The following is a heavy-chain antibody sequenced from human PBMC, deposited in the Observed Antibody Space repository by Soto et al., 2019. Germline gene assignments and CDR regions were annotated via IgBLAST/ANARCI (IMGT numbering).Heavy chain of an antibody. D-gene: IGHD6-19*01. J-gene: IGHJ4*02. CDR3: AIVVGIAVDDY. V-gene: IGHV1-3*01. CDR1: GYTFTSYA. CDR2: INAGNGNT. Sequence: QVQLVQSGAEVKKPGASVKVSCKASGYTFTSYAMHWVRQAPGQRLEWMGWINAGNGNTKYSQKFQGRVTITRDTSASTAYLVLSSLRSEDMAVYYCAIVVGIAVDDYWGQGTLVTVSS.